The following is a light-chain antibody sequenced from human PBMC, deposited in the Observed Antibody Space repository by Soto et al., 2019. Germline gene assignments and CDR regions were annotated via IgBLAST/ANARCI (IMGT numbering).Light chain of an antibody. CDR2: DAS. CDR1: QSISRL. CDR3: QQYNSYLYT. V-gene: IGKV1-5*01. J-gene: IGKJ2*01. Sequence: DIQMTQSPSTRFASVGDTVTLTFRSSQSISRLLDWYQQKPGKAPKLVIHDASSLQSGVPSRFRGSGSGTEFPLTISSLQPDDFVTYYCQQYNSYLYTFGQGTKVDIK.